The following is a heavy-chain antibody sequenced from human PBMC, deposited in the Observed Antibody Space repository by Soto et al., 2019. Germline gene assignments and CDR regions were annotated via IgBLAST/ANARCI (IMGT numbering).Heavy chain of an antibody. Sequence: QVQLVQSGAEVKKPGASVRVSCKASGYTFSGYDINCVRQATGQGLERMGWVSPDSGRTGYPGIFQGRVTMTLDRSKTTAYMELSSLTSGDSAVYYCARATELRYVEWSVYRGGNYAMDVWGQGTTVTVSS. CDR3: ARATELRYVEWSVYRGGNYAMDV. CDR1: GYTFSGYD. D-gene: IGHD3-3*01. J-gene: IGHJ6*02. CDR2: VSPDSGRT. V-gene: IGHV1-8*01.